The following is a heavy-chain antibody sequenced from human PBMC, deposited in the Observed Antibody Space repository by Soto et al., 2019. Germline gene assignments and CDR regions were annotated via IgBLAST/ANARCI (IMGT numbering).Heavy chain of an antibody. CDR2: INHSGST. CDR1: GGSFSGYY. Sequence: SETLSLTCAVYGGSFSGYYWSWIRQPPGKGLEWIGEINHSGSTNYNPSLKSRVTISVDTSKNQFSLKLSSVTAADTAVYYCARVGKSRAGIAARPFDYWGQGTLVTVSS. J-gene: IGHJ4*02. V-gene: IGHV4-34*01. CDR3: ARVGKSRAGIAARPFDY. D-gene: IGHD6-6*01.